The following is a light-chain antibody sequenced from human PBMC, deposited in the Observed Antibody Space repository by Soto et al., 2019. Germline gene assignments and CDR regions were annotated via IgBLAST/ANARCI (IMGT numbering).Light chain of an antibody. CDR1: QTVRNNY. CDR2: DAS. V-gene: IGKV3-20*01. J-gene: IGKJ4*01. CDR3: RPFSSYPLT. Sequence: EIVLTQSPGTLSLSPGERATLSCRASQTVRNNYLAWYQQKPGQAPRLLIYDASSRATGIPHRFSGGGSGTDFTLTISRLEPEEFAGDYCRPFSSYPLTFGGGTKVEIK.